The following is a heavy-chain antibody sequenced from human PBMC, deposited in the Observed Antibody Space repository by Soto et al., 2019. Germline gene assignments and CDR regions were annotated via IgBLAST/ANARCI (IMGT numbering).Heavy chain of an antibody. CDR2: IYPGDSDT. CDR3: ARRVVAVAGTGAFDI. Sequence: GESLKISCKGSGYSFTSYWIGWVRQMPGKGLEWMGIIYPGDSDTRYSPSFQGQVTISADKSISTAYLQWSSLKDSDTAMYYCARRVVAVAGTGAFDIWGQGTMVTVSS. V-gene: IGHV5-51*01. CDR1: GYSFTSYW. J-gene: IGHJ3*02. D-gene: IGHD6-19*01.